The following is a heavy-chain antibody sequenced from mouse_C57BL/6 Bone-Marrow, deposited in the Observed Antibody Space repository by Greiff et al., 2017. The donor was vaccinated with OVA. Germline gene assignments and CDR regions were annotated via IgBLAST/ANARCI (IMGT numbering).Heavy chain of an antibody. V-gene: IGHV1-50*01. Sequence: QVQLQQPGAELVKPGASVKLSCKASGYTFTSYWMQWVKQRPGQGLEWIGEIDPSDSYTNYKQKFKGKATLTVDTSSSTAYMQLSSLTSEDSAVYYCARRRYGYDWFAYWGQGTLVTVSA. CDR2: IDPSDSYT. D-gene: IGHD2-2*01. CDR1: GYTFTSYW. CDR3: ARRRYGYDWFAY. J-gene: IGHJ3*01.